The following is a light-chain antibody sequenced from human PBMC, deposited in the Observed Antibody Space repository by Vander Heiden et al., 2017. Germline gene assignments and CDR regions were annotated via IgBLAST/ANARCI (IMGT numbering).Light chain of an antibody. Sequence: EIVLTQSPATLSLSPGERATLSCRASQSVSSYLAWYQQKPGQAPRLLIYDASNRATGSPDRFSGSGYGKDFTLTISSLEPEECAVYYCQQRSNGHQGALTFGGGTKVEIK. CDR2: DAS. V-gene: IGKV3-11*01. CDR3: QQRSNGHQGALT. J-gene: IGKJ4*01. CDR1: QSVSSY.